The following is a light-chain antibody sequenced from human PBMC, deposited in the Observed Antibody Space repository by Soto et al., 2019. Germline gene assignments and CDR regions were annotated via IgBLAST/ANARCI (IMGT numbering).Light chain of an antibody. CDR3: CSYAGSSTFA. V-gene: IGLV2-23*03. J-gene: IGLJ1*01. Sequence: QSALTQPASVSGSPGQSITISCTGTSSDVGSYNFVSWYQQHPGKAPKLMIYEGSKRPSGVSNRFSGSKSGNTASLTISGLQAEDEGDYYCCSYAGSSTFAIGTGTKLTVL. CDR2: EGS. CDR1: SSDVGSYNF.